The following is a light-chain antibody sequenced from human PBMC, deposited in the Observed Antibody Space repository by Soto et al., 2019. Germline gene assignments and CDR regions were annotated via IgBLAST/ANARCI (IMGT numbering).Light chain of an antibody. V-gene: IGKV3-11*01. J-gene: IGKJ2*01. CDR1: QSVSSY. Sequence: EIVLTQSPATLSLSPGERATLSCRASQSVSSYLAWYQQKPGQAPRLLIYDASNRATGIPARFSGSGSGTDFTLTISSLEPEDFAVYDCQQRSNWPPNTFGQGTKLEIK. CDR3: QQRSNWPPNT. CDR2: DAS.